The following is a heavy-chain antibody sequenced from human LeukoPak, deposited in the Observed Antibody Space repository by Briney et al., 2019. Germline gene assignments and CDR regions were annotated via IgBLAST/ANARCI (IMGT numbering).Heavy chain of an antibody. CDR2: ISSSSSYI. CDR3: ARAQQLPNFDY. V-gene: IGHV3-21*01. CDR1: GLIFSSYS. D-gene: IGHD2-2*01. J-gene: IGHJ4*02. Sequence: GGSLRLSCAASGLIFSSYSMNWVRQAPGKGLEWVSSISSSSSYIYYADSVKGRFTISRDNAKNSLYLQMNSLRAEDTAVYYCARAQQLPNFDYWGQGTLVTVSS.